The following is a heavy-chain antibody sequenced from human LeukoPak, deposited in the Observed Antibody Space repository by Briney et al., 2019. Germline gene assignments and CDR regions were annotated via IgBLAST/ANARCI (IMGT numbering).Heavy chain of an antibody. CDR3: ARGVVGFPNYFDP. CDR1: GYTFSSHD. CDR2: VNPKGGNT. D-gene: IGHD4-4*01. V-gene: IGHV1-8*01. J-gene: IGHJ5*02. Sequence: GASVKVSCKASGYTFSSHDINWVRQTAGHGLEWVGWVNPKGGNTGYAQKFQGRVTMSRNTSITTAYMELSSLRSDDTAVYFCARGVVGFPNYFDPWGQGTMVTVS.